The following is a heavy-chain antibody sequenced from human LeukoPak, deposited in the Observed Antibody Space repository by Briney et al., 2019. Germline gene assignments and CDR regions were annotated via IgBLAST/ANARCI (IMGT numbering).Heavy chain of an antibody. D-gene: IGHD3-10*01. J-gene: IGHJ6*02. CDR2: ISAYNGNT. CDR1: GYTFTSYG. V-gene: IGHV1-18*01. CDR3: ARFLAPPVGLLLWFGSRDYYYGMDV. Sequence: ASVKVSCKASGYTFTSYGISWVRQAPGQGLEWMGWISAYNGNTNYAQKLQGRVTMTTDTSTSTAYMELRSLRSDDTAVYYCARFLAPPVGLLLWFGSRDYYYGMDVWGQGTTVTVS.